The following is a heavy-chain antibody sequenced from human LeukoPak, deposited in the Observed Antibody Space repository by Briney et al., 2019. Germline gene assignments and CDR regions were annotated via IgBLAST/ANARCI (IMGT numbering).Heavy chain of an antibody. Sequence: GGSLRLSCAASGFTFSSYEMNWVRQAPGKGLEWVSYISSSGSTYYADSVKGRFTISRDNSKNTLYLQMNSLRAEDTAVYYCAKGPLLWNWGQGTLVTVSS. J-gene: IGHJ4*02. CDR1: GFTFSSYE. D-gene: IGHD2/OR15-2a*01. CDR3: AKGPLLWN. V-gene: IGHV3-23*01. CDR2: ISSSGST.